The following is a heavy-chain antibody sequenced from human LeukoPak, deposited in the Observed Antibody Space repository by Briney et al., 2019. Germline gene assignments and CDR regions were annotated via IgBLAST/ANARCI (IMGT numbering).Heavy chain of an antibody. D-gene: IGHD5-18*01. CDR3: AKDMEDTAMDLVADFDS. CDR1: GFTFSSYA. CDR2: IRYDGTKK. J-gene: IGHJ4*02. Sequence: GGSLRLSCAASGFTFSSYAMSWVRQAPGKGLEWVAYIRYDGTKKNHADSVKGRFTISRDNSKKTLYLQMNSLRGEDTAVYYCAKDMEDTAMDLVADFDSWGQGTLVTVSS. V-gene: IGHV3-30*02.